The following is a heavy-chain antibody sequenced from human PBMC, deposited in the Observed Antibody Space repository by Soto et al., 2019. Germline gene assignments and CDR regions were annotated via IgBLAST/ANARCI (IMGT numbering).Heavy chain of an antibody. CDR2: ISYTGNT. V-gene: IGHV4-39*01. Sequence: QPQLQESGPGLVKPAETLSLTCTVSSGSISSSSFYWSWIRQSPAKGLEWIGTISYTGNTYYNPSLESRVTISVDTSKNQFSLHLSSVTAADTAVYYCASPGVDIGLADEQIYWFFDFWCRGTLVTVSS. CDR3: ASPGVDIGLADEQIYWFFDF. J-gene: IGHJ2*01. CDR1: SGSISSSSFY. D-gene: IGHD5-12*01.